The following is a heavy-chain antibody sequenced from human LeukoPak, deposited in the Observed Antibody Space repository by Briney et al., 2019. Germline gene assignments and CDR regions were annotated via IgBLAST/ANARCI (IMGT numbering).Heavy chain of an antibody. CDR3: AIASQLGSYNWFDP. J-gene: IGHJ5*02. D-gene: IGHD1-1*01. CDR2: IDHTRDT. V-gene: IGHV4-34*01. Sequence: PSETLSLTCAVYGASFSNSYWSWIRQPPGKGLEWIGEIDHTRDTKYNPSLKGRVTISVDTSKDQFSLDLTSVTATDTAVYHCAIASQLGSYNWFDPWGQGTLVTVSS. CDR1: GASFSNSY.